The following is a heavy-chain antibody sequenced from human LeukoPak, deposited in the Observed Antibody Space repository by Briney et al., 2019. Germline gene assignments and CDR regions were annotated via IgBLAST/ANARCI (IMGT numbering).Heavy chain of an antibody. V-gene: IGHV4-59*01. CDR1: GGSISSYY. Sequence: PSETLSLTCTVSGGSISSYYWSWIRQPPGKGLEWIGYIYYSGSTNYNPSLKSRVTISVDTSKNQFSLKLSSVTAADTAVYYCARGEDHRYFDLWGRGTLVTVSS. J-gene: IGHJ2*01. CDR2: IYYSGST. CDR3: ARGEDHRYFDL.